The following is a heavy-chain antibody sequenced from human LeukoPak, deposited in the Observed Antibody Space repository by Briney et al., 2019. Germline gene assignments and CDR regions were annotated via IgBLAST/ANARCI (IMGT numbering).Heavy chain of an antibody. CDR2: ISWDGGST. Sequence: PGGSLRLSCAASGFTFDDYAMHWVRQAPGKGLEWVSLISWDGGSTYYADSVKGRFTISRDNSKNSLYLQMNSLRAEDTALYYCARATVTMGERYYYYYYMDVWGKGTTVTVSS. CDR3: ARATVTMGERYYYYYYMDV. J-gene: IGHJ6*03. CDR1: GFTFDDYA. V-gene: IGHV3-43D*03. D-gene: IGHD4-11*01.